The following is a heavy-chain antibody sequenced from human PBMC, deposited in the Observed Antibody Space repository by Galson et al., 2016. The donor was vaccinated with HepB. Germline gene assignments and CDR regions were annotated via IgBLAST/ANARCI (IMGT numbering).Heavy chain of an antibody. CDR1: GFTFGSSG. V-gene: IGHV3-30*03. J-gene: IGHJ3*02. CDR3: ARTYGSGSYRRDAFDI. CDR2: ISYDGNSK. Sequence: SLRLSCAASGFTFGSSGMHWVRQAPGKGLEWVAVISYDGNSKYYADSVKGRFTISRDNSKNTLYLQMNSLRAEDTAVYYCARTYGSGSYRRDAFDIWGQGTMVTVSS. D-gene: IGHD3-10*01.